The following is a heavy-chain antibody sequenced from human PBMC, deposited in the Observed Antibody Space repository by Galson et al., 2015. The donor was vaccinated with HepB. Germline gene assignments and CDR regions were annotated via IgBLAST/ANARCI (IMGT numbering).Heavy chain of an antibody. CDR2: ISTSGTFT. CDR1: GFTFNAYY. D-gene: IGHD4-17*01. V-gene: IGHV3-11*06. CDR3: ARDLGDYGDYESTRFFDY. Sequence: SLRLSCAASGFTFNAYYMSWIRQAPGKGLEWVSYISTSGTFTNYADSVKGRFTISRDNAKNSLFLQMNSLRAEDTAVYYCARDLGDYGDYESTRFFDYWGQGTLVTVSS. J-gene: IGHJ4*02.